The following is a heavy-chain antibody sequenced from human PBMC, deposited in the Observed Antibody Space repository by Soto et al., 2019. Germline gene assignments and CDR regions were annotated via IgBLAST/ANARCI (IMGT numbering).Heavy chain of an antibody. CDR3: ARAQFKFGQAYYYYYGMDV. CDR1: EVTFGRYW. V-gene: IGHV3-7*05. Sequence: PGVSLRLSCAASEVTFGRYWMSWVRQAPRKGLEWVANIKQDGSEKYYVDSVKGRFTMSRDNSKNTLYLQMNSLRAEDTAVYYCARAQFKFGQAYYYYYGMDVWGQGTTVTSP. J-gene: IGHJ6*02. D-gene: IGHD3-10*01. CDR2: IKQDGSEK.